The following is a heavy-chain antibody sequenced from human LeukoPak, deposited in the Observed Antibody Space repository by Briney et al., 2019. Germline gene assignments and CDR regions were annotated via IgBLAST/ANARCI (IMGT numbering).Heavy chain of an antibody. CDR3: TSGTYYYDYVPAG. Sequence: GGSLRLSCAASGFTFSGSAMHWVRQASGKGLEWVGRIRSKANSYATAYAASVKGRFTISRDDSKNTAYLQMNSLKTEDTAVYYCTSGTYYYDYVPAGWGQGTLVTVSS. CDR2: IRSKANSYAT. CDR1: GFTFSGSA. J-gene: IGHJ4*02. D-gene: IGHD3-22*01. V-gene: IGHV3-73*01.